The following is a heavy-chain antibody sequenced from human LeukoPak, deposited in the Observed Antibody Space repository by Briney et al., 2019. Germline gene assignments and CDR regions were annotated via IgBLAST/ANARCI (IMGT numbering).Heavy chain of an antibody. V-gene: IGHV4-39*07. CDR1: GGSISSSSYY. Sequence: SETLSLTCTVSGGSISSSSYYWGWIRQPPGKGLEWIGSIYYSGSTYYNPSLKSRVTISVDTSKNQFSLKLSYVTAADTAVYYCARVDVFGVVSSDYYYYYMDVWGKGTTVTVSS. D-gene: IGHD3-3*01. CDR2: IYYSGST. J-gene: IGHJ6*03. CDR3: ARVDVFGVVSSDYYYYYMDV.